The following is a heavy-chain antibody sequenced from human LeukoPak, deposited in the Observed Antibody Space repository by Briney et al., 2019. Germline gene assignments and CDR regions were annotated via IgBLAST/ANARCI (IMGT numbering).Heavy chain of an antibody. CDR1: GDSISSYY. D-gene: IGHD3-10*01. CDR2: IYTRGST. J-gene: IGHJ5*02. CDR3: AREGLNMVRGVIPKEAWGWFDP. Sequence: SETLSLTCTVSGDSISSYYWSWIRQPAGKGLEWIGRIYTRGSTNYNPSLKSRVTISVDTSKNQFSLKLTSVTAADTAVYYCAREGLNMVRGVIPKEAWGWFDPWGQGTLVTVSS. V-gene: IGHV4-4*07.